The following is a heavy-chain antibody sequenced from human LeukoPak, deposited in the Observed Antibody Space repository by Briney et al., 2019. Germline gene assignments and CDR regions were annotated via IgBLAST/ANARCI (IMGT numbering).Heavy chain of an antibody. D-gene: IGHD1-26*01. CDR3: AKSGASPLYHMDV. J-gene: IGHJ6*03. CDR2: ITGSDTTA. Sequence: PGGSLRLSCAASGFTFSNAWMSWVRRAPGKGLEWVSGITGSDTTAYHAGSVRGRFTISRDDSKNTLYLQMSSLRVDDTAIYYCAKSGASPLYHMDVWGRGATVTVSS. CDR1: GFTFSNAW. V-gene: IGHV3-23*01.